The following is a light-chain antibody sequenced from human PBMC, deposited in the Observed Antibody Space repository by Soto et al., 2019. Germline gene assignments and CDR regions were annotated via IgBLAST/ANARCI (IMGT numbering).Light chain of an antibody. CDR2: AAS. Sequence: DIQMTQSPSSLSASVGDRVTITCRASQSINIYLNWYQQKPGRAPKLVIIAASRLQSGVPSRFSGSRSGTDFTLSISTLQPEDFSHYYCQQSDSTPYPFGQGTKVEI. CDR3: QQSDSTPYP. J-gene: IGKJ2*01. CDR1: QSINIY. V-gene: IGKV1-39*01.